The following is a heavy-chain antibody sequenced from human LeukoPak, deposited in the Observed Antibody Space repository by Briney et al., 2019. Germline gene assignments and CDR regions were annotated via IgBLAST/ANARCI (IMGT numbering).Heavy chain of an antibody. J-gene: IGHJ4*02. V-gene: IGHV4-61*02. CDR1: GGSISGENYY. Sequence: SETLSLTCTVSGGSISGENYYWSWIRQPAGKGLEWIGRIYTSGSTNYNPSLRGRVTISVDTSKNQFSLKLSSVTAADTAVYYCARDRDSSGYYGQGYWGQGTLVTVSS. CDR2: IYTSGST. D-gene: IGHD3-22*01. CDR3: ARDRDSSGYYGQGY.